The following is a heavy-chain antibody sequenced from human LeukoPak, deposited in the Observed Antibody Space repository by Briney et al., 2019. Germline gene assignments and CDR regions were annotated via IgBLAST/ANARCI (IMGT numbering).Heavy chain of an antibody. V-gene: IGHV3-48*03. CDR3: TTHTVDSNFDY. CDR2: ISSSGTTT. J-gene: IGHJ4*02. CDR1: GFSFSVYE. D-gene: IGHD3-22*01. Sequence: GGSLRLSCAASGFSFSVYEIHWVRQAPGKGLEWISDISSSGTTTYYADSVKGRFTISRDNAKNSLYLQMNSLRAEDTAVYYCTTHTVDSNFDYWGQGTLVTVSS.